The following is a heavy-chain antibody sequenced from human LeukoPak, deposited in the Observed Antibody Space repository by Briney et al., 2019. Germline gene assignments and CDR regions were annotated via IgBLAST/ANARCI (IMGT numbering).Heavy chain of an antibody. CDR3: ARVYYDMVTGYYRDFDY. CDR2: ITAYNGNT. CDR1: GYTLTSYG. J-gene: IGHJ4*02. V-gene: IGHV1-18*01. Sequence: VKVSCKASGYTLTSYGFTWVRQAPGQGLEWMGWITAYNGNTNYPRNFQGRVTMTTDTSTNTAYMELRSLISDDTAMYYCARVYYDMVTGYYRDFDYWGQGTLVTVSS. D-gene: IGHD3-9*01.